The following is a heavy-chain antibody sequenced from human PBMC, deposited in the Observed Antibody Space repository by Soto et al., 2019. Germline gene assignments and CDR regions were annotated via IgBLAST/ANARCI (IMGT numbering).Heavy chain of an antibody. Sequence: SETLSLTCTVSGGSISSYYWSWIRQPPGKGLEWIGYIYYSGSTNYNPSLKSRVTISVDTSKNQFSLKLSSVTAADTAVYYCARAPSGEVWFDPWGQGTLVTVSS. D-gene: IGHD3-16*01. V-gene: IGHV4-59*01. J-gene: IGHJ5*02. CDR3: ARAPSGEVWFDP. CDR2: IYYSGST. CDR1: GGSISSYY.